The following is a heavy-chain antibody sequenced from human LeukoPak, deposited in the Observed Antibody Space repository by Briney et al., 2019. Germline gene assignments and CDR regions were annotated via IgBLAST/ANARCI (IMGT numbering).Heavy chain of an antibody. D-gene: IGHD4-17*01. J-gene: IGHJ4*02. CDR1: GGSISGSY. CDR2: MYNSGST. V-gene: IGHV4-59*01. Sequence: PSETLSLTCTASGGSISGSYWSWLRQPPGKGLEWIAYMYNSGSTNYNPSLKSRVTISIDTSKNQFSLKLSSLTAADTAIYYCARGIESYGDYGYWGQGILVTVSS. CDR3: ARGIESYGDYGY.